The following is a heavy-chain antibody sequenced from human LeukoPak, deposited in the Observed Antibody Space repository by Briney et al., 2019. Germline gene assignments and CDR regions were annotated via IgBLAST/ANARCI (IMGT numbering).Heavy chain of an antibody. CDR2: MNPNSGNT. J-gene: IGHJ5*02. V-gene: IGHV1-8*01. D-gene: IGHD6-19*01. Sequence: ASVKVSCKASGYTFTSYDINWVRQATGPGLEWMGWMNPNSGNTGYAQKFQGRVTMTRNTSISTAYMELSSLRSEDTAVYYCASPVVAGTGLGESWGQGTLVTVSS. CDR3: ASPVVAGTGLGES. CDR1: GYTFTSYD.